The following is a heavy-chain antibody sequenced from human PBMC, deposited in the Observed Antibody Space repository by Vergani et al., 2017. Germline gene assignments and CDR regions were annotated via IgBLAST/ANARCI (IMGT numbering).Heavy chain of an antibody. CDR2: ISYDGSNK. D-gene: IGHD3-10*01. CDR3: ARDMADYYIDV. Sequence: QVQLVESGGGVVQPGRSLRLSCAASGVTFSRYAMHWVRQAPGKGLEWVAVISYDGSNKYYADSVKGRFTISRDNSKNTLYLQMNSLRAEDTAVYYCARDMADYYIDVWGKGTTVTVSS. CDR1: GVTFSRYA. V-gene: IGHV3-30*04. J-gene: IGHJ6*03.